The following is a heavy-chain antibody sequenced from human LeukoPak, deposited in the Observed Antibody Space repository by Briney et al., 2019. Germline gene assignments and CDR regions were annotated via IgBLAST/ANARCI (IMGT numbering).Heavy chain of an antibody. D-gene: IGHD3-10*01. CDR2: IRYDGSNK. J-gene: IGHJ4*02. CDR1: GFTFSSYG. Sequence: GGSLRLSCAASGFTFSSYGMHWVRQAPGKGLEWVAFIRYDGSNKYYADSVKGRFTISRDNAKNTLYLQMNSLRAEDTAVYYCARARGGAFDYWGQGTLVTVSS. CDR3: ARARGGAFDY. V-gene: IGHV3-30*02.